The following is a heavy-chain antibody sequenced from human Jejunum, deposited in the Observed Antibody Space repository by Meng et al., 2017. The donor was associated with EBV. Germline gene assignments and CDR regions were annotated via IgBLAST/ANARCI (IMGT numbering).Heavy chain of an antibody. V-gene: IGHV4-34*01. CDR3: SSGSDRAKAGIA. Sequence: QGHQRQWGAGLLLPVWFLSRVFAFYGGSVSSSYWSWPRRPPGKGLEWIGEIQPSGIGNYSASLWSRVTISVGTSKYKFSLKLSSVTAADTAVYYCSSGSDRAKAGIAWGQGTLVTVSS. J-gene: IGHJ4*02. CDR1: GGSVSSSY. CDR2: IQPSGIG. D-gene: IGHD6-19*01.